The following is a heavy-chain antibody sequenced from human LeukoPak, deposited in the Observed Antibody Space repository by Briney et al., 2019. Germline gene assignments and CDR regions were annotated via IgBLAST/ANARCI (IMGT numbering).Heavy chain of an antibody. D-gene: IGHD3-10*01. Sequence: SETLSLTCTVSGGSISNSYWSWIRQPPGKGLEWSGFIYYSGSTKVSPSLKSRITMSVDTFKNHFSLKLSSVTAADTAVYYCATSPSFGSGSYYIDTWGQGTLVTVSS. CDR2: IYYSGST. CDR3: ATSPSFGSGSYYIDT. CDR1: GGSISNSY. J-gene: IGHJ5*02. V-gene: IGHV4-59*08.